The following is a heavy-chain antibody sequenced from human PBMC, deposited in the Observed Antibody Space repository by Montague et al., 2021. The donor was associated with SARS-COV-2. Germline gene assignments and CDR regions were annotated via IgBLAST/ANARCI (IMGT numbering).Heavy chain of an antibody. CDR3: AREADYGSETYSLDY. V-gene: IGHV3-53*01. CDR2: IYIGGSS. D-gene: IGHD3-10*01. J-gene: IGHJ4*02. CDR1: GFAVNGNY. Sequence: SLRLSCAASGFAVNGNYMNWVRQAPGKGLEWVSIIYIGGSSYYSDSVRGRFTISRDNSKNTLYLQMNSLRAEDTAVYYCAREADYGSETYSLDYWGQGALVTVSS.